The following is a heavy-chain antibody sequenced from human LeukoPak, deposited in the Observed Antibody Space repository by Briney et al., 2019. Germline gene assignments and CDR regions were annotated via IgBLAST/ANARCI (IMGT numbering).Heavy chain of an antibody. V-gene: IGHV1-69*13. CDR3: ARNLEVGRIRYFDL. J-gene: IGHJ2*01. D-gene: IGHD1-26*01. Sequence: ASVKVSCKASGGTFSSYAISWVRQAPGQGLEWMGGIIPIFGTANYAQKFQGRVTITADESASTAYMELSSLRSEDTAVYYCARNLEVGRIRYFDLWGRGTLITVSS. CDR1: GGTFSSYA. CDR2: IIPIFGTA.